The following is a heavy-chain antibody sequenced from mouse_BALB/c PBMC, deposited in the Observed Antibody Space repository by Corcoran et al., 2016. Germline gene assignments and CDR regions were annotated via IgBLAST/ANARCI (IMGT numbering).Heavy chain of an antibody. Sequence: QIQLVQSGPELKKPGETVKISCKASGYTFTNYGMNWVKQAPGKGLKWMGWINTYTGEPTYADDFKGRFAFSLETSASTAYLQINNLKNADTATYFCASSGYAWFAYWGQGTLVTVSA. CDR2: INTYTGEP. CDR3: ASSGYAWFAY. D-gene: IGHD3-1*01. J-gene: IGHJ3*01. V-gene: IGHV9-3-1*01. CDR1: GYTFTNYG.